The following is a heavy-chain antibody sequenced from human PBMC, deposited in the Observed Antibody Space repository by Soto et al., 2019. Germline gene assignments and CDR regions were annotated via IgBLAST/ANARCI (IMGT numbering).Heavy chain of an antibody. J-gene: IGHJ6*02. CDR3: ARDRAYYYYYGMDV. Sequence: EVPLVESGGGLVQPGGSLRLSCAASGFTVSSNYMSWVRQAPGKGLEWVSVIYSGGSTYYADSVKGRFTISRDNSKNTLYLQMNSLRAEDTAVYYCARDRAYYYYYGMDVWGQGTTVTVSS. CDR1: GFTVSSNY. CDR2: IYSGGST. V-gene: IGHV3-66*01.